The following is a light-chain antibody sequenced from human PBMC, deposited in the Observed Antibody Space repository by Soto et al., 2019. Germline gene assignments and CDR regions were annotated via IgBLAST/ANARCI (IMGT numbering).Light chain of an antibody. CDR1: SSDVGSYNY. V-gene: IGLV2-14*01. CDR2: DVS. CDR3: SSYTSTSTYV. Sequence: ALTQPASVSGSPGQSITISCTGTSSDVGSYNYVSWYQQHPGKAPKLMIFDVSNRPSGVSNRFSGSKSGYTASLTISGLQAEDEADYYCSSYTSTSTYVFGTGTKITVL. J-gene: IGLJ1*01.